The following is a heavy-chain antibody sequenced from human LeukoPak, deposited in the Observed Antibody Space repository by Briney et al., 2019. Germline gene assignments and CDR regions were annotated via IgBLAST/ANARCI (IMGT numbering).Heavy chain of an antibody. J-gene: IGHJ6*02. CDR2: ISWNRGSI. CDR1: GFTFDDYA. CDR3: AKDMGRISGWYGLDYYYGVDV. V-gene: IGHV3-9*01. D-gene: IGHD6-19*01. Sequence: PGGSLRLSCAASGFTFDDYAMHWVRQAPGKGLEWGSGISWNRGSIGYADSVKGRFTISRDNAKNSLYLQMNSLRAEDTALYYCAKDMGRISGWYGLDYYYGVDVWGQGTTVTVSS.